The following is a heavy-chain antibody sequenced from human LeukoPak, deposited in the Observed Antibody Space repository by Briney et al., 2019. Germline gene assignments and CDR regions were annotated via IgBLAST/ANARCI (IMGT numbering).Heavy chain of an antibody. CDR2: ISYDGSNK. V-gene: IGHV3-30-3*01. CDR3: ARDVLTYGSYFDY. CDR1: GFTFSSYA. J-gene: IGHJ4*02. D-gene: IGHD3-10*01. Sequence: QSGGSLRLSCAASGFTFSSYAVHWVRQAPGKGLEWVAVISYDGSNKYYADSVKGRFTIFRDNSKNTLYLQMNSLRAEDTAVYYCARDVLTYGSYFDYWGQGTLVTVSS.